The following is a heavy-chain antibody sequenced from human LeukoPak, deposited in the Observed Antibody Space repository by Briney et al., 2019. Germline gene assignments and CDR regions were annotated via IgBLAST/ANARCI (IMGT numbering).Heavy chain of an antibody. D-gene: IGHD6-6*01. V-gene: IGHV1-18*01. CDR2: ISAYNGNT. CDR1: GYTFTSYG. CDR3: AREAAQGGAFDI. Sequence: ASVKVSCKASGYTFTSYGVSWVRQAPGQGLEWMGWISAYNGNTNYAQKLQGRVTMTTDTSTSTAYMELRSLRSDDTAVYYCAREAAQGGAFDIWGQGTMVTVSS. J-gene: IGHJ3*02.